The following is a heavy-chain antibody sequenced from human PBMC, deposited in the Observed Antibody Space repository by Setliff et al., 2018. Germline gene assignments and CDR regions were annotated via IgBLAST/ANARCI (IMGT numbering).Heavy chain of an antibody. CDR3: SRLVRYCTTTSCQGASGAEF. V-gene: IGHV1-18*01. CDR2: ISAYSGNT. Sequence: GASVKVSCKASGYTSSNYGITWVRQAPGQGPEWMGWISAYSGNTKYAQKLQGRVTMTTDTSTTTAYLELRSLTSDDTAVYYCSRLVRYCTTTSCQGASGAEFWGQGTLVTVSS. CDR1: GYTSSNYG. D-gene: IGHD2-2*01. J-gene: IGHJ4*02.